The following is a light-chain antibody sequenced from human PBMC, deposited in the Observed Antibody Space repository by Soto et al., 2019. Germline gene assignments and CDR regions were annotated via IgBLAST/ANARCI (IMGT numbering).Light chain of an antibody. Sequence: EIGLTPSPGTLSLSPGERATLSCRASQSVSSNFLAWYQQEPGQAPRLLIYATSTRATGIPARFSGSGSGTDFTLTISRLEPEDFAVYYCQQYGSSRLTFGGGTKGDIK. CDR3: QQYGSSRLT. CDR1: QSVSSNF. CDR2: ATS. V-gene: IGKV3-20*01. J-gene: IGKJ4*01.